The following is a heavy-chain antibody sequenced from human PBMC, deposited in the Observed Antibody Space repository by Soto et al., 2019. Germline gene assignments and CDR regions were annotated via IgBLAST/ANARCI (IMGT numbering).Heavy chain of an antibody. D-gene: IGHD5-18*01. Sequence: GGSMRLSCAASGFTFRNYGMHWVRQAPGKGLEWVAVIFYDGGREEYADSVKGRFTISRDNSNNTLFLQMNSLRAEDTAVYFCSKSRDGYSFYYFYGMGVCGQGTTVTVPS. J-gene: IGHJ6*02. V-gene: IGHV3-30*18. CDR2: IFYDGGRE. CDR3: SKSRDGYSFYYFYGMGV. CDR1: GFTFRNYG.